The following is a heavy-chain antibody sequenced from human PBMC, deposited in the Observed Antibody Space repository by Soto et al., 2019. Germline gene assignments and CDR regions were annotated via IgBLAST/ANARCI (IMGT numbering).Heavy chain of an antibody. CDR1: GYTFSSYD. V-gene: IGHV1-8*01. CDR3: ARSSRDY. CDR2: MNPNSGNT. J-gene: IGHJ4*02. Sequence: GASVKVSCKASGYTFSSYDINWVRQASGQGLEWMGWMNPNSGNTGYAQKFQGRVSMTRNTSITTAYMELSSLTSDDTAVYYCARSSRDYWGQGTQVTVPS.